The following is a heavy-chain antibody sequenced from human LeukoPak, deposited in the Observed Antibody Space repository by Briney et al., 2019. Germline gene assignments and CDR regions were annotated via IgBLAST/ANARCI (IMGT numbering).Heavy chain of an antibody. CDR1: GYTFTSYG. CDR2: ISAYSGDT. J-gene: IGHJ5*02. D-gene: IGHD3-3*01. V-gene: IGHV1-18*01. CDR3: ARAQTYYDFWSGLDNWFDP. Sequence: ASVKVSCKASGYTFTSYGISWVRQAPGQGLEWMGWISAYSGDTNYAQKFQGRATMTTDTSTSTAYMELRSLSSDDTAVYYCARAQTYYDFWSGLDNWFDPWGQGTLVTVSS.